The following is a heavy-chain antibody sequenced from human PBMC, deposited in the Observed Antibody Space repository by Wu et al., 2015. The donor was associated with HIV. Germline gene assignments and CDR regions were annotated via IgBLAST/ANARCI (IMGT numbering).Heavy chain of an antibody. CDR2: IIPIFGTA. D-gene: IGHD2-2*01. CDR1: GGTFSSYA. V-gene: IGHV1-69*13. CDR3: AVIGYCSSTSCPAGRRVGAIGSFDY. Sequence: QVQLVQSGAEVKKPGSSVKVSCKASGGTFSSYAISWVRQAPGQGLEWMGRIIPIFGTANYAQKFQGRVTITADESTSTAYMELSSLRSEDTAVYYCAVIGYCSSTSCPAGRRVGAIGSFDYWGQGTLVTVSS. J-gene: IGHJ4*02.